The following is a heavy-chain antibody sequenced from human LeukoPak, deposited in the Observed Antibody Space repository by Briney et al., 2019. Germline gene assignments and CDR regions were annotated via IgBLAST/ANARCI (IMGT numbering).Heavy chain of an antibody. D-gene: IGHD4-17*01. CDR2: IYPGDSDT. CDR3: ARHSDDYGDYVGDDAFDI. Sequence: GESLKISCKGSGYSFTSYWIGWVRQMPGKGLEWMGIIYPGDSDTRYSPSFQGQVTISADKSISTAYLQWSSLKASDTAMYHCARHSDDYGDYVGDDAFDIWGQGTMVTVSS. J-gene: IGHJ3*02. V-gene: IGHV5-51*01. CDR1: GYSFTSYW.